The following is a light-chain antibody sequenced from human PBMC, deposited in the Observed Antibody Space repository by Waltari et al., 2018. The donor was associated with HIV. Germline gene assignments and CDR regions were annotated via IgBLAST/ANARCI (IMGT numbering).Light chain of an antibody. CDR3: CSYAGSSYV. V-gene: IGLV2-11*01. Sequence: QSALTQPRSVSGSPGQSVTISCPGNSSAVGAYNYVSWYQQHPAKAPKLMIYDVTKRPSVVPDRFSGSKSGNTASLTISGLQAEDEADYYCCSYAGSSYVFGTGTNVTVL. CDR2: DVT. CDR1: SSAVGAYNY. J-gene: IGLJ1*01.